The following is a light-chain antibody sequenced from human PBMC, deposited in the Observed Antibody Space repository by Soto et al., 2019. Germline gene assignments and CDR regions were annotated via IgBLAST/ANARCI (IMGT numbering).Light chain of an antibody. Sequence: EIVLTHSPGTLSLSPGEGATLSCRASQSVSSSYLAWYQQKPGQAPRLLIYGASSRATGIPDRFSGSGSGTDFTLTISRLEPEDFAVYYCQQYGSAPSTCGQGTKGDIK. V-gene: IGKV3-20*01. CDR3: QQYGSAPST. CDR1: QSVSSSY. CDR2: GAS. J-gene: IGKJ1*01.